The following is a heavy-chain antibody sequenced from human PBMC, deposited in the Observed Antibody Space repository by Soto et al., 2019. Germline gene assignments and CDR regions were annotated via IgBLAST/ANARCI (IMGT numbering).Heavy chain of an antibody. D-gene: IGHD5-12*01. CDR1: GFPFSSYA. CDR2: ISGSGGST. J-gene: IGHJ6*02. Sequence: PGGSLRLSCAASGFPFSSYAMSWVRQAPGKGLEWVSAISGSGGSTYYADSVKGRFTISRDNSKNTLYLQMNSLRAEDTAVYYCLPLGGYSSQSPYGMDVWGQGTTVTVSS. CDR3: LPLGGYSSQSPYGMDV. V-gene: IGHV3-23*01.